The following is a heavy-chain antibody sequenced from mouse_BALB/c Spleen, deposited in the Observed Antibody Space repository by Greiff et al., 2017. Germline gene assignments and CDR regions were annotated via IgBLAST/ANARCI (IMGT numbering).Heavy chain of an antibody. Sequence: EVQGVESGPGLVKPSQSLSLTCTVTGYSITSDYAWNWIRQFPGNKLEWMGYISYSGSTSYNPSLKSRISITRDTSKNQFFLQLNSVTTEDTATYYCARLGLRRREYYAMDYWGQGTSVTVSS. V-gene: IGHV3-2*02. CDR3: ARLGLRRREYYAMDY. D-gene: IGHD2-2*01. J-gene: IGHJ4*01. CDR2: ISYSGST. CDR1: GYSITSDYA.